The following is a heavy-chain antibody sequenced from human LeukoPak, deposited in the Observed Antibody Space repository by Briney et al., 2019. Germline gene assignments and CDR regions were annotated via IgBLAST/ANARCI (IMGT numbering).Heavy chain of an antibody. CDR3: ARVGIAAAGTLDY. V-gene: IGHV1-69*05. Sequence: SVKVSCKASGGTFSSYAISWVRQAPGQGLEWMGGIIPIFGTANYAQKFQGRVTITTDESTSTAYMELSSLRSEDTAAYYCARVGIAAAGTLDYWGQGTLVTVSS. J-gene: IGHJ4*02. D-gene: IGHD6-13*01. CDR2: IIPIFGTA. CDR1: GGTFSSYA.